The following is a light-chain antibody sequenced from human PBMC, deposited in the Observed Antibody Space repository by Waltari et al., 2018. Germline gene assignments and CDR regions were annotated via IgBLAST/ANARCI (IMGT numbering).Light chain of an antibody. CDR1: QSISTY. V-gene: IGKV1-39*01. Sequence: DIQMTQSPSSLSASVGDRVTITCRASQSISTYLHWYQHIPGKAPTLLIYAASTLQGGVPSRFSGSGSGTDFTLTISSLQPEDFATYYCQQSSSTPPTFAQGTKVEVK. CDR3: QQSSSTPPT. CDR2: AAS. J-gene: IGKJ1*01.